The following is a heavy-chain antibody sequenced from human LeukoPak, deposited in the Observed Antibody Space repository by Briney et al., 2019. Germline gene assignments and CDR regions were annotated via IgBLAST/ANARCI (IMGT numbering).Heavy chain of an antibody. D-gene: IGHD4-17*01. J-gene: IGHJ4*02. CDR3: ARAPTVTTLPFDY. CDR1: GFTFSDYY. V-gene: IGHV3-11*01. CDR2: ISSSGSTI. Sequence: PGGSLRLSCAASGFTFSDYYMSWIRHAPGKGLEWVSYISSSGSTIYYADSVKGRFTISRDNAKNSLYLQMNSLRAEDTAVYYCARAPTVTTLPFDYWGQGTLVTVSS.